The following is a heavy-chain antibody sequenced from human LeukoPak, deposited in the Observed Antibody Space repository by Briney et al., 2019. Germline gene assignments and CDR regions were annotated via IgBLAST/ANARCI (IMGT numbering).Heavy chain of an antibody. Sequence: SETLSLTCAVYGGSFSGYYWNWIRQPPGKGLEWIGEMNHSRGTNYSPSLESRVTISVDTSKNLFSLKMTYVTAADTAVYYCARVRYHFGMDVWGQGTTVSVSS. CDR2: MNHSRGT. V-gene: IGHV4-34*01. J-gene: IGHJ6*02. CDR3: ARVRYHFGMDV. CDR1: GGSFSGYY. D-gene: IGHD2-2*01.